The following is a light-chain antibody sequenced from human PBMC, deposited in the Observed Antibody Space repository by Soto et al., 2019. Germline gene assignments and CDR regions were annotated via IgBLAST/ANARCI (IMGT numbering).Light chain of an antibody. V-gene: IGLV3-21*02. CDR1: NIGSKS. CDR2: DDS. J-gene: IGLJ1*01. Sequence: SYELTQPPSVSVAPGQTARITCGGNNIGSKSVHWYQQKPGQAPVLVVYDDSDRPSGIPGRFSGSNSGNTATLTISRVEAGDEADYYCQVWDSSSDHLYVFGTGTKFTVL. CDR3: QVWDSSSDHLYV.